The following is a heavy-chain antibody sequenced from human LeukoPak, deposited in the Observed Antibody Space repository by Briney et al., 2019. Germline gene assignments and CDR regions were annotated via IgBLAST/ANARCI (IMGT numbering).Heavy chain of an antibody. V-gene: IGHV4-59*01. CDR3: ARGAYGDYSLDY. CDR1: GGSISSYY. Sequence: SETLSLTCSVSGGSISSYYWSWIRQPPGKGLEWIGYIYYSGSTNYNPSLKSRVTISVDTSKNQFSLKLSSVTAADTAVYYCARGAYGDYSLDYWGQGTLVTVSS. J-gene: IGHJ4*02. D-gene: IGHD4-17*01. CDR2: IYYSGST.